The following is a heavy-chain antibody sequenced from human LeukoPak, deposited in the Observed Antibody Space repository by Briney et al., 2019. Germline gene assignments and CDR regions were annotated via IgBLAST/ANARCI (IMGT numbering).Heavy chain of an antibody. Sequence: GGSLRLSCAASGFTVSSNYMSWVRQAPGKGLEWVSVIYSGGSTYYADSVKGRFTISRHNSKNTLYLQMNSLRAEDTAVYYCARAALNYDILTGYSKYYFDYWGQGTLVTVSS. J-gene: IGHJ4*02. D-gene: IGHD3-9*01. V-gene: IGHV3-53*04. CDR1: GFTVSSNY. CDR2: IYSGGST. CDR3: ARAALNYDILTGYSKYYFDY.